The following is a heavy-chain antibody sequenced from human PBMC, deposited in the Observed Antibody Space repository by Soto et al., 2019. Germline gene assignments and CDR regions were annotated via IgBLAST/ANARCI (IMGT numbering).Heavy chain of an antibody. CDR1: GYTLTELS. D-gene: IGHD2-2*01. CDR3: ATLPIVEYQLLFGLPAD. J-gene: IGHJ4*02. Sequence: ASVKVSCKVSGYTLTELSMHWVRQAPGKGLEWMGGFDPEDGETIYAQKFQGRVTMTEDTSTDTAYMELSSLRSEDTAVYYCATLPIVEYQLLFGLPADWGQGTLVTVAS. V-gene: IGHV1-24*01. CDR2: FDPEDGET.